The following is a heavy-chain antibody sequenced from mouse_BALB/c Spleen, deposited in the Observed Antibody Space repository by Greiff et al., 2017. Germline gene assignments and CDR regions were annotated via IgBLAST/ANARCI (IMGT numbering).Heavy chain of an antibody. D-gene: IGHD2-4*01. CDR2: INPYNDGT. V-gene: IGHV1-14*01. J-gene: IGHJ3*01. CDR1: GYTFTSYV. CDR3: ARGGDMITTGFAY. Sequence: EVQLQQSGPELVKPGASVKMSCKASGYTFTSYVMHWVKQKPGQGLEWIGYINPYNDGTKYNEKFKGKATLTSDKSSSTAYMELSSLTSEDSAVYYCARGGDMITTGFAYWGQGTLVTVSA.